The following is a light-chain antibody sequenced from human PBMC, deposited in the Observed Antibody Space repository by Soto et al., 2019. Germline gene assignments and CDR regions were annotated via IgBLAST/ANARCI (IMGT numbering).Light chain of an antibody. CDR1: SNDVGSYNL. CDR2: GVS. CDR3: CSYAASTTFV. J-gene: IGLJ1*01. Sequence: QSALTQPASVSGSPGQSITISCTGTSNDVGSYNLVSWYQQHPGKAPKLMIYGVSQRPSGVSKLFSGSKSGNTASLTISGLQADDDADYYCCSYAASTTFVFGTGTKLTVL. V-gene: IGLV2-23*02.